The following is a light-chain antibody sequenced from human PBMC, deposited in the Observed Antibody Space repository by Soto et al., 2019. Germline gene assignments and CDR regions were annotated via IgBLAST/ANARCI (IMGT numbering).Light chain of an antibody. J-gene: IGKJ5*01. CDR3: QQRNIWPPVT. V-gene: IGKV3-11*01. Sequence: EIVLTQSPATLSLSPGERATLSCRASPSVTNFLAWYQQKPGQAPRLLIYGAFNRAPGIPARFSGSGSGTDFTLTISSLEPEDSAIYYCQQRNIWPPVTFGQGTRLESK. CDR2: GAF. CDR1: PSVTNF.